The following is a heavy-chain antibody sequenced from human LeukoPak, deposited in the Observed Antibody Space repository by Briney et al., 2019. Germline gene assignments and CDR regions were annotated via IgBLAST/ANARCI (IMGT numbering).Heavy chain of an antibody. Sequence: GASVKVSCKASGYSFTSYGFTWVRRAPGQGLEWMGWVSAYDGSTNYAQKIRGSVTMTTDASKNTVYMELRSLRFDDTAVYYCARGGRDGMDVWGQGTTVTVSS. J-gene: IGHJ6*02. V-gene: IGHV1-18*01. CDR1: GYSFTSYG. CDR2: VSAYDGST. D-gene: IGHD3-10*01. CDR3: ARGGRDGMDV.